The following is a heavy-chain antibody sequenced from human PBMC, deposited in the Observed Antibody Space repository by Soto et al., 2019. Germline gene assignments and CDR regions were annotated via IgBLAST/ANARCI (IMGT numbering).Heavy chain of an antibody. D-gene: IGHD1-20*01. V-gene: IGHV1-8*01. CDR2: INPNNDNT. J-gene: IGHJ4*02. CDR3: AREYGVSGTGRTGFDI. CDR1: GYTFTTYD. Sequence: QVKLVQSGAEVKKPGASVKVSCKASGYTFTTYDINWVRQATGQGLEWIGWINPNNDNTGYGQRFQGRVTMTTNTSISTAYMELSGLTSDDTAVYYCAREYGVSGTGRTGFDIWGQGTLVSVSS.